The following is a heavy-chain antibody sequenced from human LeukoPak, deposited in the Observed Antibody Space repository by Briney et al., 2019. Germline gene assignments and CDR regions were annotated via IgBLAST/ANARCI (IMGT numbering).Heavy chain of an antibody. J-gene: IGHJ4*02. V-gene: IGHV3-21*04. CDR3: ARGDGVYVY. D-gene: IGHD5/OR15-5a*01. CDR1: GFTFSSYN. Sequence: GGSLRLSCAASGFTFSSYNMNWVRQAPGKGLEWVSSISSSSSYIYYADSVKGRFTISRDNAKNSLYLQMNSLRVEDTAVYYCARGDGVYVYWGQGTLVTVSS. CDR2: ISSSSSYI.